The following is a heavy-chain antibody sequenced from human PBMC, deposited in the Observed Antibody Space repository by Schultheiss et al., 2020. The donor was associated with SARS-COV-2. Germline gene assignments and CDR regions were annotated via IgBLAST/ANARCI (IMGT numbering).Heavy chain of an antibody. CDR2: IRSSGRDI. Sequence: GGSLRLSCAASGFTFSSYGMHWVRQAPGKGLEFVASIRSSGRDIYYADSMQGRFTVSRDNANNSLYLQMHSLRAEDTAVYYCARGGPRAVAPMDVWGQGTTVTVSS. J-gene: IGHJ6*02. V-gene: IGHV3-21*01. CDR3: ARGGPRAVAPMDV. CDR1: GFTFSSYG. D-gene: IGHD6-19*01.